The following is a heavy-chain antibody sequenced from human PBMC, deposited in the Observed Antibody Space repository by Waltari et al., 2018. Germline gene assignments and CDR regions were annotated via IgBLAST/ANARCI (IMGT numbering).Heavy chain of an antibody. J-gene: IGHJ1*01. CDR3: ARDGPPYCSSTSCYHEYFQH. Sequence: QLQLQESGPGLVKPSETLSLTCTVSGGSISSSSYYWGWIRQPPGKGLEWIGSIYYSGSTYYNPSLKSRVTISVDTSKNQFSLKLSSVTAADTAVYYCARDGPPYCSSTSCYHEYFQHWGQGTLVTVSS. V-gene: IGHV4-39*02. D-gene: IGHD2-2*01. CDR1: GGSISSSSYY. CDR2: IYYSGST.